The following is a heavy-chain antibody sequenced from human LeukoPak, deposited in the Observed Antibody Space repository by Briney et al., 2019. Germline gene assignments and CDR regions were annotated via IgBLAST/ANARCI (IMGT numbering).Heavy chain of an antibody. V-gene: IGHV4-4*07. D-gene: IGHD3-22*01. CDR3: ARDTYYYDSSGQSFDY. CDR1: GGSISSYN. CDR2: IYTSGNT. J-gene: IGHJ4*02. Sequence: SQTLSLTCTVSGGSISSYNWSWISQPAGKGLEWIGRIYTSGNTNYNPSLKSRVTMSVDTSKNQFSLKLSSVTAADTALYYCARDTYYYDSSGQSFDYWGQGTLVTVSS.